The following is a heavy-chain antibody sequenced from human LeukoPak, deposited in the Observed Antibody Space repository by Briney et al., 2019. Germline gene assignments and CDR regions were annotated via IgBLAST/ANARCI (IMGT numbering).Heavy chain of an antibody. CDR1: GGSISSSSYY. CDR2: IYYSGST. J-gene: IGHJ5*02. CDR3: ARDGPRSWFDP. V-gene: IGHV4-39*07. Sequence: SETLSLTCTVSGGSISSSSYYWGWIRQPPGKGLEWIGSIYYSGSTYYNPSLKSRVTISVDTSKNQFSLKLSSVTAADTAVYYCARDGPRSWFDPWGQGTLVTVSS. D-gene: IGHD3/OR15-3a*01.